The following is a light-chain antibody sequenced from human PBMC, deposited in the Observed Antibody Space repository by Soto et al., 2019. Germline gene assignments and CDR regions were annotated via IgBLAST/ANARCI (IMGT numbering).Light chain of an antibody. V-gene: IGKV3-20*01. J-gene: IGKJ3*01. CDR1: QSVSSSF. Sequence: EIVLTQSPGTLSLSLGERATLSCRASQSVSSSFLAWYQQRPGQAPRLLIFGASYRATGIPDRFSGSGSGTDFTLTISRLEPEDFAVYYCQHYGNSPPEYTFGPGTKVDSK. CDR3: QHYGNSPPEYT. CDR2: GAS.